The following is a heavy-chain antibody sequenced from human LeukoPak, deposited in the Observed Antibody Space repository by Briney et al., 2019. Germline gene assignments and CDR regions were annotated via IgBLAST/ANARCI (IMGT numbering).Heavy chain of an antibody. V-gene: IGHV4-30-4*01. CDR2: IYYSGST. Sequence: PSQTLSLTCTVSGGSISSVDYYWSCIRQPPGKGLEWIVYIYYSGSTYYNPSLKSRVTISVDTYKNQFSLKLSSVTAADTAVYYCARVYAGYYYSHYFDYWGQGTLVTVSS. CDR3: ARVYAGYYYSHYFDY. J-gene: IGHJ4*02. CDR1: GGSISSVDYY. D-gene: IGHD3-22*01.